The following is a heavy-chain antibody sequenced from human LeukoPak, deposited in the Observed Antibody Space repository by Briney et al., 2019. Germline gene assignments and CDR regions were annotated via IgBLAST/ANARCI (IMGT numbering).Heavy chain of an antibody. CDR3: ANSENRQLFDY. J-gene: IGHJ4*02. V-gene: IGHV3-23*01. CDR2: ISGSGGST. Sequence: GGSLRLSCAASGFTFSSYAMSWVRQAPGEGLEWASAISGSGGSTYYADSVKGRFTISRDNSKNTLYLQMNSLRAEDTAVYYCANSENRQLFDYWGQGTLVTVSS. D-gene: IGHD6-13*01. CDR1: GFTFSSYA.